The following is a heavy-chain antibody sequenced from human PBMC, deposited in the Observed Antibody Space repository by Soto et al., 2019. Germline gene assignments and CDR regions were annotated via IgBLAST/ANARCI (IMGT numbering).Heavy chain of an antibody. V-gene: IGHV4-39*01. D-gene: IGHD3-10*01. CDR2: IYYSGST. Sequence: QLQLQESGPGLVKPSETLSLTCTVSGGSISSSSYYWGWIRQPPGKGLEWIGSIYYSGSTYYNPSLKSRVTISVDTSKNQFSLKLSSVTAADTAVYYCARQDIWFGESNWFDPWGQGTLVTVSS. CDR1: GGSISSSSYY. CDR3: ARQDIWFGESNWFDP. J-gene: IGHJ5*02.